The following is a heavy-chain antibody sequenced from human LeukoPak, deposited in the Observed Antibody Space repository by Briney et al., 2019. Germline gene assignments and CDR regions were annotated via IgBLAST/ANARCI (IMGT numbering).Heavy chain of an antibody. J-gene: IGHJ6*03. CDR3: ARVFREGYYYYMDV. Sequence: ASVKVSCKASGYTFTGYYMHWVRQAPGQGLEWMGWINPNSGGTNYAQKFQGRVTMTRDTSISTAYMELSRLRSDDTAVYYCARVFREGYYYYMDVWGKGTTVTVSS. V-gene: IGHV1-2*02. CDR2: INPNSGGT. D-gene: IGHD3-9*01. CDR1: GYTFTGYY.